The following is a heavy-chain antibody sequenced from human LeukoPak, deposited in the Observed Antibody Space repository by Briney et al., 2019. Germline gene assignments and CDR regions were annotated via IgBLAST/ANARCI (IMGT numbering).Heavy chain of an antibody. J-gene: IGHJ4*02. CDR3: ASFFCTSGLCYYLDY. Sequence: ASVKVSCKASGYTFTSNALGWVRQAPGQGLEWMGWINTNTGNPTYAQGFTGRFVFSLDTSDNTAYLQISSLQAEDTAVYYCASFFCTSGLCYYLDYWGQGTLVTVSS. CDR1: GYTFTSNA. CDR2: INTNTGNP. V-gene: IGHV7-4-1*02. D-gene: IGHD2-8*01.